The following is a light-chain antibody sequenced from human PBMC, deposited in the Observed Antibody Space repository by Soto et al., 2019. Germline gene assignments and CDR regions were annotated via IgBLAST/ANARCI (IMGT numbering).Light chain of an antibody. Sequence: EIEMTQSPSSRTASVGESVPKYGRASQNITSYLNWYQQKPGKAPKILIYSASGLQNGVPSRFSGSGSGTDFTLTISRLEPEDFAVYYCQQYGSSGTLGQGTKVDIK. CDR2: SAS. V-gene: IGKV1-39*01. CDR1: QNITSY. J-gene: IGKJ1*01. CDR3: QQYGSSGT.